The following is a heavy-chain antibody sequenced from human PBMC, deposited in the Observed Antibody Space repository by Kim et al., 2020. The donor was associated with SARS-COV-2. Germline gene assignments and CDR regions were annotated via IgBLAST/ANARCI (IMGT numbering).Heavy chain of an antibody. V-gene: IGHV4-59*01. Sequence: SETLSLTCTVSGGSISSYYWSWIRQPPGKGLEWIGYIYYSGSTNYNPSLKSRVTISVDTSKNQFSLKLSSVTAADTAVYYCARDSSGWTNYYGMDVWGQGTTVTVSS. CDR1: GGSISSYY. J-gene: IGHJ6*02. CDR2: IYYSGST. CDR3: ARDSSGWTNYYGMDV. D-gene: IGHD6-19*01.